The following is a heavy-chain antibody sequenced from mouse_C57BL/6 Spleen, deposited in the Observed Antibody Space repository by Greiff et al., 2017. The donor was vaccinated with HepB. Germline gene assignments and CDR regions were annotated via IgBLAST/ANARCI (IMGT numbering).Heavy chain of an antibody. J-gene: IGHJ3*01. CDR2: IYPGDGDT. Sequence: QVQLKESGPELVKPGASVKISCKASGYAFSSSWMNWVKQRPGKGLEWIGRIYPGDGDTNYNGKFKGKATLTADKSSSTAYMQLSSLTSEDSAVYFCARYGYGNSAWFAYWGQGTLVTVSA. D-gene: IGHD2-1*01. CDR1: GYAFSSSW. V-gene: IGHV1-82*01. CDR3: ARYGYGNSAWFAY.